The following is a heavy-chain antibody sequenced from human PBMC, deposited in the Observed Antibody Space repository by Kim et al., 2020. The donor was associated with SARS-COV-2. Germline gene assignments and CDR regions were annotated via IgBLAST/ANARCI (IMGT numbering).Heavy chain of an antibody. V-gene: IGHV5-51*01. Sequence: GESLKISCKGSGYSFTSYWIGWVRQMPGKGLEWMGIIYPGDSDTRYSPSFQGQVTISADKSISTAYLQWSSLKASDTAMYYCARHGPDIVVVPAAKYYYYYYGMDVWGQGTTVTVSS. CDR2: IYPGDSDT. CDR1: GYSFTSYW. CDR3: ARHGPDIVVVPAAKYYYYYYGMDV. J-gene: IGHJ6*02. D-gene: IGHD2-2*01.